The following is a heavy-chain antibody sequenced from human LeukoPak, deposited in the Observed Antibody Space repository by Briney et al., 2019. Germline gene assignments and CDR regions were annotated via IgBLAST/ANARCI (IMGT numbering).Heavy chain of an antibody. Sequence: SETLSLTCAVYGGSFSGYYWSWIRQPPGKGLEWIGEINHSGSTNYNPSLKSRVTISVDTPKNQFSLELSSVTAADTAVYYCARGTGYANWFDPWGQGTLVTVSS. CDR3: ARGTGYANWFDP. D-gene: IGHD5-18*01. J-gene: IGHJ5*02. CDR1: GGSFSGYY. V-gene: IGHV4-34*01. CDR2: INHSGST.